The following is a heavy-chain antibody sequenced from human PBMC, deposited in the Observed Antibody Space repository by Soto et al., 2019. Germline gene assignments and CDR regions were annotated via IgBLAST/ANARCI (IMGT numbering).Heavy chain of an antibody. CDR2: TYYRSKWYN. Sequence: PSPTLSLTCAISGDSVSSSSAAWSWIRQSPSRGLEWLGRTYYRSKWYNNYAVSVKSRITINPDTSKNQFSLQLNSVTPGDTAVYYCARDRLGDGYNDYWGQGTLVTVSS. D-gene: IGHD5-12*01. CDR1: GDSVSSSSAA. V-gene: IGHV6-1*01. J-gene: IGHJ4*02. CDR3: ARDRLGDGYNDY.